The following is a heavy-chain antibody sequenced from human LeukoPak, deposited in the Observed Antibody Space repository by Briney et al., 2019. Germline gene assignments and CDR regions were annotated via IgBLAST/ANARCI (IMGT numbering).Heavy chain of an antibody. CDR2: IYHSGST. Sequence: SETLSLTCTVSGGSISSGGYYWSWIRQPPGKGLEWIGYIYHSGSTYYNPSLKSRVTISVDTSKNQFSLKLSSVTAADTAVYYCAGVGSFNKQQLRYWGQGTLVTVSS. J-gene: IGHJ4*02. V-gene: IGHV4-30-2*01. CDR3: AGVGSFNKQQLRY. D-gene: IGHD6-13*01. CDR1: GGSISSGGYY.